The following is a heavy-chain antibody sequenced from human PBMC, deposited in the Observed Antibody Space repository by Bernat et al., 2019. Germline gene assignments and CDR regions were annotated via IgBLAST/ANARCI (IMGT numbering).Heavy chain of an antibody. CDR2: IRQDGSET. V-gene: IGHV3-7*03. CDR1: GCACRNYW. Sequence: EVQLVESGGGLVQPGGSLRLSCAVSGCACRNYWMRWVRQAAGKGLEWVANIRQDGSETYYVDSMRGRFTISRDNAKNSLYLQMNTLRAEDTAVYYCARVARIYNYYMDVWGKGTTVTVSS. CDR3: ARVARIYNYYMDV. D-gene: IGHD2/OR15-2a*01. J-gene: IGHJ6*03.